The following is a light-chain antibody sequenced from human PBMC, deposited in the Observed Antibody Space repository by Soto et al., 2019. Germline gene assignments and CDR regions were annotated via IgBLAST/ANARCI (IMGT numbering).Light chain of an antibody. J-gene: IGKJ4*01. CDR1: QSVNSN. CDR2: GAS. Sequence: EIVMTRSPATLSVSPGERATLSCRASQSVNSNLAWYQQKPGQAPRLLIYGASTRATGIPARFSGSGSGTEFTLTISSLQSEDFAVYYCQQYNNWPLTFGGGTKVEIK. CDR3: QQYNNWPLT. V-gene: IGKV3D-15*01.